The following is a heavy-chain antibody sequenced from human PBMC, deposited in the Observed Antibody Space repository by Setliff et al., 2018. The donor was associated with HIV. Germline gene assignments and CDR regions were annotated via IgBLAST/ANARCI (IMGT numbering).Heavy chain of an antibody. V-gene: IGHV3-74*01. J-gene: IGHJ4*02. CDR2: ISNDGSTT. CDR1: GFTFSTYW. CDR3: VTDIESHPYYNLDY. Sequence: GGSLRLSCATSGFTFSTYWMHWVRQAPGKGLVWVSCISNDGSTTHYADSVKGRLTISRDNARNTLYLQMDSLRSEDTAVYYCVTDIESHPYYNLDYWGRGTLVTVSS. D-gene: IGHD3-10*01.